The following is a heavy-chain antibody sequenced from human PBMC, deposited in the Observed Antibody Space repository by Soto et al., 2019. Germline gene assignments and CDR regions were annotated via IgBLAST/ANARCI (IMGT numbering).Heavy chain of an antibody. CDR3: ARRGGGDYLFDS. J-gene: IGHJ4*02. V-gene: IGHV1-69*13. D-gene: IGHD4-17*01. Sequence: SVKVSCKASGGTFSSYAISWVRQAPGQGLEWMGGIIPIFGTANYAQKFQGRVTITADESTSTAYMELSSLRSEDTAIYFCARRGGGDYLFDSWGQGILVTVSS. CDR1: GGTFSSYA. CDR2: IIPIFGTA.